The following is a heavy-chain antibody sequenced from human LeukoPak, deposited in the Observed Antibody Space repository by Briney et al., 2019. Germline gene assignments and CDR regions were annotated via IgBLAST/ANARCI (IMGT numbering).Heavy chain of an antibody. CDR1: GFTFSSYS. CDR2: ISSSSSYI. Sequence: GGSLRLSCAASGFTFSSYSMNWVRQAPGKGLEWVSSISSSSSYIYYADSVKGRFTISRDNAKNSLYLQMNSLRAEDTAVYYCARVVQWLGNYFDYWGQGTLVTVSS. J-gene: IGHJ4*02. V-gene: IGHV3-21*01. CDR3: ARVVQWLGNYFDY. D-gene: IGHD6-19*01.